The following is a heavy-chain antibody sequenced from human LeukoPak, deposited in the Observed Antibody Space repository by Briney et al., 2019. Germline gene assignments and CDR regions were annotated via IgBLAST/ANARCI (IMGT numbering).Heavy chain of an antibody. CDR3: ARDRVHDYGDYFDY. V-gene: IGHV4-59*01. D-gene: IGHD4-17*01. Sequence: SETLSLTCTVSGGSTSSYYWSWIRQPPGKGLEWIGYIYYSGSTNYNPSLKSRVTISVDTSKNQFSLKLSSVTAADTAVYYCARDRVHDYGDYFDYWGQGTLVTVSS. CDR1: GGSTSSYY. CDR2: IYYSGST. J-gene: IGHJ4*02.